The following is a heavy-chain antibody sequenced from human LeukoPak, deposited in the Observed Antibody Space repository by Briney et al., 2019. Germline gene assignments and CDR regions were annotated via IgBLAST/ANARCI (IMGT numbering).Heavy chain of an antibody. CDR1: GFTFSSYA. V-gene: IGHV3-23*01. Sequence: GGSLRLSCAASGFTFSSYAMSWVRQAPGKGLEWVSAISGSGHTTYYADSVKGRFTISRDNSKNTLYLRMNSLRAEDTAVYYCAKLYYDFWRGYHCYFDYWGQGTLVTVSS. CDR3: AKLYYDFWRGYHCYFDY. CDR2: ISGSGHTT. J-gene: IGHJ4*02. D-gene: IGHD3-3*01.